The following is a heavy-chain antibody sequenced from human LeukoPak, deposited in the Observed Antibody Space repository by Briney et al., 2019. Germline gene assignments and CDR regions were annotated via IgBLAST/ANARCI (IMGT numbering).Heavy chain of an antibody. D-gene: IGHD3-22*01. CDR3: ARLSTYESSAQWYFDL. Sequence: SETLSLPCTVSGGSISDSSHYWGWFRQPPGKGPEWLGTGYYSGVTYYRPSLKSRLTIFVDTSKNQYSLKLNSVTAADTAVYYCARLSTYESSAQWYFDLWGRGTLFTVSS. CDR2: GYYSGVT. V-gene: IGHV4-39*01. J-gene: IGHJ2*01. CDR1: GGSISDSSHY.